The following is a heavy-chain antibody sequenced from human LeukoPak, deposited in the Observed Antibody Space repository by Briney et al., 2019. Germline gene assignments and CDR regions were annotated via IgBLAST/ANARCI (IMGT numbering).Heavy chain of an antibody. Sequence: SVKVSCKASGSTFSSYAISWVRQAPGQGLEWMGGIIPIFGTANYAQKFQGRVTITADESTSTAYMELSSLRSEDTAVYYCARDGYYDSSGYYSLPEYFQHWGQGTLVTVSS. V-gene: IGHV1-69*13. CDR1: GSTFSSYA. CDR2: IIPIFGTA. J-gene: IGHJ1*01. D-gene: IGHD3-22*01. CDR3: ARDGYYDSSGYYSLPEYFQH.